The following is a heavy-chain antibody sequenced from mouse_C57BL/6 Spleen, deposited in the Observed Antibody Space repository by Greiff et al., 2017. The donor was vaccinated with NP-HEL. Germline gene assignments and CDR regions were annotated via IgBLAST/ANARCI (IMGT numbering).Heavy chain of an antibody. J-gene: IGHJ3*01. CDR2: INPNNGGT. V-gene: IGHV1-26*01. CDR3: ARNRFAY. Sequence: VQLQQSGPELVKPGASVKISCKASGYTFTDYYMNWVKQSHGKSLEWIGDINPNNGGTSYNQKFKGKATLTVDKSSSTAYMELRSLTSENSAVYYCARNRFAYWGQGTLVTVSA. CDR1: GYTFTDYY.